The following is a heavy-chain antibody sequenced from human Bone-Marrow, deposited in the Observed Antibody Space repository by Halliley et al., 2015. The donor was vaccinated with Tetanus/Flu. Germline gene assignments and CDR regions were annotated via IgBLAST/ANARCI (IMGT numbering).Heavy chain of an antibody. CDR2: LYYTGST. D-gene: IGHD7-27*01. Sequence: TLSLTCTVSGGSISGNYWNWIRQPPGKGLEWIGYLYYTGSTNYTHSLESRVTISADPSKNQFSLKMRSVTAADTAIYFCARGLGGRWFAPWGQGALVSVSS. CDR1: GGSISGNY. V-gene: IGHV4-59*01. J-gene: IGHJ5*02. CDR3: ARGLGGRWFAP.